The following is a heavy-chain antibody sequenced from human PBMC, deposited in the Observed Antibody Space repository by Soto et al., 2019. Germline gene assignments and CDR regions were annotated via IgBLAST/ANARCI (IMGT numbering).Heavy chain of an antibody. Sequence: SETLSLTCTVSGGSISSYYWSWIRQPPGKGLEWIGYIYYSGSTNYNPSLKSRVTISVDTSKNQFSLKLSSVTAADTAVYYCARGRGSGSSFYYYGMDVWGQGTTVTVS. CDR2: IYYSGST. V-gene: IGHV4-59*01. CDR1: GGSISSYY. CDR3: ARGRGSGSSFYYYGMDV. J-gene: IGHJ6*02. D-gene: IGHD3-10*01.